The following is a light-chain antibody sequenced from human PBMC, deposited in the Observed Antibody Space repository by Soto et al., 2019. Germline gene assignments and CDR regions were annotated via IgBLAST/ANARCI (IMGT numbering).Light chain of an antibody. CDR1: QSISSY. V-gene: IGKV3-20*01. CDR2: GAS. J-gene: IGKJ4*01. Sequence: TQSPSSLSASVGDRVTITCRPSQSISSYLNWYQQKPGQAPRLLIYGASSRATGIPDRFSGSGSGTDFTLTISRLEPEDFAVYYCQQYGSSPKLTFGGGTKVDIK. CDR3: QQYGSSPKLT.